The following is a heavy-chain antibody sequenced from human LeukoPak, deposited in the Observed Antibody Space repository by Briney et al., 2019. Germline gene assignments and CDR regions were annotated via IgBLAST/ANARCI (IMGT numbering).Heavy chain of an antibody. Sequence: SETLSLTCTVSGGSISSSSYYWGWIRQPPGKGLEWIGSIYYSGSTYYNPSLKSRVTISVDTSKNQFSLKLSSVTAADTAVYYCARVGYSNYGWFDPWGQGTLVTVSS. CDR2: IYYSGST. V-gene: IGHV4-39*01. CDR1: GGSISSSSYY. D-gene: IGHD4-11*01. J-gene: IGHJ5*02. CDR3: ARVGYSNYGWFDP.